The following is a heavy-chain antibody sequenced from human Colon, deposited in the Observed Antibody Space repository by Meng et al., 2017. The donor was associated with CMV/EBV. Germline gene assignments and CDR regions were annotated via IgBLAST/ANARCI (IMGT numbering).Heavy chain of an antibody. Sequence: GGSLRLSCAASGFTFSNYAMSWVRQAPGKGLEWVSSISANAGGTWYADSMKGRFTISRDNSRNTLYLQMNSLRAEDTAIYYCAKDLTWGTARPFSHCDSWGQGTLVTGSS. D-gene: IGHD6-6*01. J-gene: IGHJ4*02. CDR3: AKDLTWGTARPFSHCDS. CDR1: GFTFSNYA. CDR2: ISANAGGT. V-gene: IGHV3-23*01.